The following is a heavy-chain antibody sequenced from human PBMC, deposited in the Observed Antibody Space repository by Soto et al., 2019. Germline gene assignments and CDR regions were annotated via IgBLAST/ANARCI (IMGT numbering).Heavy chain of an antibody. CDR3: AREPGCSGGSCSGILGFDP. V-gene: IGHV1-69*13. J-gene: IGHJ5*02. CDR1: GGTFSSYA. Sequence: KTTRASVKVSCKASGGTFSSYAISWVRQAPGQGLEWMGGIIPIFGTANYAQKFQGRVTITADESTSTAYMELSSLRSEDTAVYYCAREPGCSGGSCSGILGFDPWGQGTLVTVPQ. D-gene: IGHD2-15*01. CDR2: IIPIFGTA.